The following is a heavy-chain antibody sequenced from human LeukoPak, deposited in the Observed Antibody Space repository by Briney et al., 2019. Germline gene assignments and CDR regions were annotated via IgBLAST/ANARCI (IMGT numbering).Heavy chain of an antibody. Sequence: PGGSLRLSCAASGFTFSSYSMMWVRQAPGKGLEWVSYISSSSSSISYADSVKGRFTISRDNAKNSLYLQMNSLRAEDTAVYYCARSEYYYGSGSYYFFDYWGQGTLVTVSS. CDR3: ARSEYYYGSGSYYFFDY. D-gene: IGHD3-10*01. J-gene: IGHJ4*02. V-gene: IGHV3-48*01. CDR2: ISSSSSSI. CDR1: GFTFSSYS.